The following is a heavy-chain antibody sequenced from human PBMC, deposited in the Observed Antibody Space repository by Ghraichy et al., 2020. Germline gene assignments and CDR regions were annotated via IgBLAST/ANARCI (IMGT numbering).Heavy chain of an antibody. CDR1: GFTFSSYP. Sequence: GGSLRLSCAASGFTFSSYPMHWVRQAPGKGLEWVATMSSNGKDQFYADSVKGRFTISRDIPTNTVYLQMNSLRTEDMALYYCAREGEYYYDSRGSFDSWGQGTLVTVSS. J-gene: IGHJ4*01. CDR3: AREGEYYYDSRGSFDS. CDR2: MSSNGKDQ. V-gene: IGHV3-30*04. D-gene: IGHD3-22*01.